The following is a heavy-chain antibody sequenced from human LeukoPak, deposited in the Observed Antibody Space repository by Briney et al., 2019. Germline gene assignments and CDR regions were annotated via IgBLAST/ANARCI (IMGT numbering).Heavy chain of an antibody. J-gene: IGHJ4*02. D-gene: IGHD4-17*01. Sequence: GRSLRLSCAASGFTVSSYGLHWVRQAPGKGLEWVAVISYDGSNKYYADFVKGRFTISRDNSKNTLYLQMSSLRAEDTAVYYCAKFTVTTGSYIDYWGQGTLVTVSS. CDR3: AKFTVTTGSYIDY. CDR2: ISYDGSNK. CDR1: GFTVSSYG. V-gene: IGHV3-30*18.